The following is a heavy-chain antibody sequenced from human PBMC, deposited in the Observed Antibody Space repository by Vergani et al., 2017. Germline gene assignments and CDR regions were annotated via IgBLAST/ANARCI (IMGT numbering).Heavy chain of an antibody. D-gene: IGHD2-15*01. CDR1: GSTFNSYG. J-gene: IGHJ1*01. CDR2: IKRDGTET. Sequence: VQLVESGGGVVQPGGSLRLSCAASGSTFNSYGMHWVRQAPGKGLEWVASIKRDGTETFYVDSVKGRFTISRDNAKTTLYLQMNSLRDEDRGVYYCARISGGSAPYLHYWGQGTLVTVAS. V-gene: IGHV3-7*01. CDR3: ARISGGSAPYLHY.